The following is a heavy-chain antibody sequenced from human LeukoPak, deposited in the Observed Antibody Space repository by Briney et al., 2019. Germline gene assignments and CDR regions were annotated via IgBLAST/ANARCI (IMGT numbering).Heavy chain of an antibody. V-gene: IGHV3-33*01. CDR3: TRYNNDHFDY. J-gene: IGHJ4*02. Sequence: GGSLRLSCAGSGFTFGGYGMHWFRQTPGKGLELVAVIAYDGSRAFYADSVKGRFTISRDNSKNTMSVQMDDLRAEDTAVYYCTRYNNDHFDYWGQGTLVTVSS. CDR2: IAYDGSRA. D-gene: IGHD1-14*01. CDR1: GFTFGGYG.